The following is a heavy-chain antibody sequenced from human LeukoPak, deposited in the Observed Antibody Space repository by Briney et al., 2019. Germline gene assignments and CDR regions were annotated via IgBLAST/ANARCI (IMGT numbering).Heavy chain of an antibody. Sequence: GGSLRLSCAASGFTFSSNSLNWVRQAPGKGLEWVSSISGSGTYIYYADSVKGLFTISRDNAKNSVYLQMNSLRAEDTAVYYCARDLAYCGGDCGHWGQGTLVTVSP. CDR2: ISGSGTYI. CDR1: GFTFSSNS. D-gene: IGHD2-21*01. CDR3: ARDLAYCGGDCGH. J-gene: IGHJ4*02. V-gene: IGHV3-21*01.